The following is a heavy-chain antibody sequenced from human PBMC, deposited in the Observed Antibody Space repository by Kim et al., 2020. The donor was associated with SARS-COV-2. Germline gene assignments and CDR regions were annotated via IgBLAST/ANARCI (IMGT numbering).Heavy chain of an antibody. D-gene: IGHD4-17*01. CDR1: GFTFSSYA. CDR3: AISPTRGDFLNYYYGMDV. J-gene: IGHJ6*02. Sequence: GGSLRLSCAASGFTFSSYAMSWVRQAPGKGLEWVSAISGSGGSTYYADSVKGRFTISRDNSKNTLYLQMNSLRAEDTAVYYCAISPTRGDFLNYYYGMDVWGQGTTVTVSS. CDR2: ISGSGGST. V-gene: IGHV3-23*01.